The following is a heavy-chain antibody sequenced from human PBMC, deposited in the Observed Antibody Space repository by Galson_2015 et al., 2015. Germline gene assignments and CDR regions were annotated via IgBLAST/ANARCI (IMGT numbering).Heavy chain of an antibody. CDR2: ISGSGGST. J-gene: IGHJ6*02. CDR1: GFTFSSYA. V-gene: IGHV3-23*01. CDR3: VSDRIFAYYDSSGRDYYYGMDV. D-gene: IGHD3-22*01. Sequence: SLRLSCAASGFTFSSYAMSWVRQAPGKGLEWVSAISGSGGSTYYADSVKGRFTISRDNSKNTLYLQMNSLRAEDTAVYYCVSDRIFAYYDSSGRDYYYGMDVWGQGTTVTVSS.